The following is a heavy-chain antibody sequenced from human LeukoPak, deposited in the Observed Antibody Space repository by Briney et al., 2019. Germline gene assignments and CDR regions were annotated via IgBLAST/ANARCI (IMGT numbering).Heavy chain of an antibody. Sequence: PGESLKISCKTSGYSFSTYWLAWVRQMPGKGLEWMGIIYPGDSDTRYSPSFQGQVTISADKSISTAYLQWSSLKASDTAMYYCARREIYYYDSSGRKADDAFDIWGQGTMVTVSS. CDR3: ARREIYYYDSSGRKADDAFDI. J-gene: IGHJ3*02. V-gene: IGHV5-51*01. CDR1: GYSFSTYW. D-gene: IGHD3-22*01. CDR2: IYPGDSDT.